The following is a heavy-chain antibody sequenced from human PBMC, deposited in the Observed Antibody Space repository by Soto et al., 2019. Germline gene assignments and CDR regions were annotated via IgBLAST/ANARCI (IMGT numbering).Heavy chain of an antibody. J-gene: IGHJ4*02. CDR3: ASEVGATTGGFDY. D-gene: IGHD1-26*01. V-gene: IGHV4-30-4*01. Sequence: PSETLSLTYTVSGGSISSGDYYWSWIRQPPGKGLEWIGYIYYSGSTYYNPSLKSRVTISVDTSKNQFSLKLSSVTAADQAVYYCASEVGATTGGFDYWGQGTLVTVSS. CDR1: GGSISSGDYY. CDR2: IYYSGST.